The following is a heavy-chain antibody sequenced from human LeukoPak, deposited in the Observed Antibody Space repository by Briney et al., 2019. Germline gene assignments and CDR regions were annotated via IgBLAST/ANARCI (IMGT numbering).Heavy chain of an antibody. CDR1: GFTFSSYS. V-gene: IGHV3-21*01. CDR3: ARVGHGQWLVRAVYNWFDP. J-gene: IGHJ5*02. D-gene: IGHD6-19*01. Sequence: GGSLRLSCAAPGFTFSSYSMNWVRQAPGKGLEWVSSISSSSYIYYADSVKGRFTISRDNAKNSLYLQMNSLRAEDTAVYYCARVGHGQWLVRAVYNWFDPWGQGTLVTVSS. CDR2: ISSSSYI.